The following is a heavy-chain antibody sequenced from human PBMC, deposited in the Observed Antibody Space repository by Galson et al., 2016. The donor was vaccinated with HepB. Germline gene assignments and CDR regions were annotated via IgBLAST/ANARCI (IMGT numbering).Heavy chain of an antibody. CDR2: IYSDGRT. V-gene: IGHV3-66*01. Sequence: SLRLSCAASGFIVSTNYMSWVRQAPGKGLEWVSVIYSDGRTYYADSVKGRFIISRDNSKNTLYLQMNSLRVEDTAVYFCAKNHGWYGNGCFDLWGRGTLVTVSS. J-gene: IGHJ2*01. CDR3: AKNHGWYGNGCFDL. CDR1: GFIVSTNY. D-gene: IGHD6-19*01.